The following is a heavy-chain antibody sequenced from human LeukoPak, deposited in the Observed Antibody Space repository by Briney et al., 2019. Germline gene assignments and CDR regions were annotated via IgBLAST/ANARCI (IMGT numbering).Heavy chain of an antibody. CDR2: ITGSGGST. V-gene: IGHV3-23*01. CDR3: AKDGLSYDFWSTYWGLVYFDP. J-gene: IGHJ4*02. Sequence: GGSLRLSCAASGFTFSSYAMSWVRQAPGKGLEWVSAITGSGGSTYSADSVKGRFTISRDNSKNTLYLQMNSLRAEDTAIYYCAKDGLSYDFWSTYWGLVYFDPWGQGTLVTVSS. D-gene: IGHD3-3*01. CDR1: GFTFSSYA.